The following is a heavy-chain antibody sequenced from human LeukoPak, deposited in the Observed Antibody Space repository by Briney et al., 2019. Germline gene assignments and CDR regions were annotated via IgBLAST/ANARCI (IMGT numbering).Heavy chain of an antibody. CDR1: GYTFTGCY. CDR3: ARDPYYVWGRFDF. CDR2: INPNSGGT. J-gene: IGHJ4*02. V-gene: IGHV1-2*02. Sequence: GASVKVSCKASGYTFTGCYMHWVRQAPGQGLEWMGWINPNSGGTNYAQKFQGRVTVTTDTSTSTAYMELRSLRSDDTAVYYCARDPYYVWGRFDFWGQGTLVTVSS. D-gene: IGHD3-16*01.